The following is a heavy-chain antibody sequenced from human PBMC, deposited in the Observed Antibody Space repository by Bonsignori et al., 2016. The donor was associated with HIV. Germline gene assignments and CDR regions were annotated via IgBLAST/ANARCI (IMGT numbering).Heavy chain of an antibody. CDR1: GYSISSGYY. J-gene: IGHJ5*02. D-gene: IGHD2-21*02. V-gene: IGHV4-38-2*02. CDR3: ARVYAFGVTATPGRDWFDP. Sequence: QVQLQESGPGLVKPSETLSLTCTVSGYSISSGYYWGWIRQPPREGAWSGLGGIYHSGSTYYNPSLKSRVTISVDTSKNQFSLKLSSVTAADTAVYYCARVYAFGVTATPGRDWFDPWGQGTLVTVSS. CDR2: IYHSGST.